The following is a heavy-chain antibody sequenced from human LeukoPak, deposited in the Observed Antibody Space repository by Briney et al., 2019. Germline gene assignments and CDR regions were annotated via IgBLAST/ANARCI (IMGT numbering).Heavy chain of an antibody. J-gene: IGHJ6*02. CDR1: GGSFSGYY. CDR3: ARRRLRFGELLAIYYYCGMDV. Sequence: SETLSLTCAVYGGSFSGYYWSWIRQPPGKGLEWIGEINHSGSTNYNPSLKSRVTISVDTSKNQFSLKLSSVTAADTAVYYCARRRLRFGELLAIYYYCGMDVWGQGTTVTVSS. D-gene: IGHD3-10*01. V-gene: IGHV4-34*01. CDR2: INHSGST.